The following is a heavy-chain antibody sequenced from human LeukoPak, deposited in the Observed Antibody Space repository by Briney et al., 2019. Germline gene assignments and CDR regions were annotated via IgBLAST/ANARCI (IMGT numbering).Heavy chain of an antibody. Sequence: KASETLSLTCTVSGGSISSYYWTWIRQPPGKGLEWVGYVYYSGSTYYNPSLKSRVTISVDTSKNQFSLKLSSVTAADTAVYYCARESSGITIFGVARAFGYWGQGTLVTVSS. V-gene: IGHV4-59*12. CDR2: VYYSGST. J-gene: IGHJ4*02. CDR3: ARESSGITIFGVARAFGY. D-gene: IGHD3-3*01. CDR1: GGSISSYY.